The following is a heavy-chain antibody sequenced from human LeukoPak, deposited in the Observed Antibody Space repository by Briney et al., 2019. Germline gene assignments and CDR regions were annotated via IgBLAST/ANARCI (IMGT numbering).Heavy chain of an antibody. Sequence: PGGSLRLSCAASGFTFSDYYMSWIRQAPGKGLEWVSYISSSGSTIYYADSVKGRFTISRDNAKNSLYLQMSSLRAEDTAVYYCARGHPYYDFWSGYRPNGMDVWGQGTTVTVSS. CDR3: ARGHPYYDFWSGYRPNGMDV. D-gene: IGHD3-3*01. CDR1: GFTFSDYY. J-gene: IGHJ6*02. CDR2: ISSSGSTI. V-gene: IGHV3-11*01.